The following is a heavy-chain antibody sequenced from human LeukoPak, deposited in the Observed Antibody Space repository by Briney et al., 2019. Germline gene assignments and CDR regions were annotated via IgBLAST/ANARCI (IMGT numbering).Heavy chain of an antibody. Sequence: SETLSLTCTVSGGSINSSSYYWGWIRQPPGKGLEWIGSIYYSGTTHYNPSLRSRVTISVGTSKNQFSLKLSSVTAADTAVYYCAREEVYYGDFKIAYYFDYWGQGTLVTVSS. CDR1: GGSINSSSYY. CDR2: IYYSGTT. D-gene: IGHD4-17*01. J-gene: IGHJ4*02. CDR3: AREEVYYGDFKIAYYFDY. V-gene: IGHV4-39*02.